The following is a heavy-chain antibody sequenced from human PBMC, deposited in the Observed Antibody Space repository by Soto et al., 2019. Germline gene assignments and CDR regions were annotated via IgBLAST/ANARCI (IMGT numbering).Heavy chain of an antibody. CDR3: AGGIAVAGTPANYFDY. J-gene: IGHJ4*02. Sequence: ASAKVSCKASGYTFTSYGISWVRQATGQGLEWMGWMNPNSGNTGYAQKFQGRVTMTRNTSISTAYMELSSLRSEDTAVYYCAGGIAVAGTPANYFDYWGQGTLVTVSS. D-gene: IGHD6-19*01. V-gene: IGHV1-8*02. CDR1: GYTFTSYG. CDR2: MNPNSGNT.